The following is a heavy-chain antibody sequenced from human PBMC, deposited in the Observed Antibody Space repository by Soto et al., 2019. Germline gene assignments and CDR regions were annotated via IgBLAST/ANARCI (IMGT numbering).Heavy chain of an antibody. Sequence: QVQLVESGGGVVQPGRSLRLSCAASGFTFSSYGMHWVRQAPGKGLEWVAVISYDGSNKYYADSVKGRFTIYRDNSKNALYLQMNSVRAEDTAVYYCAKAEFDYWGHGTLVTVSS. V-gene: IGHV3-30*18. CDR1: GFTFSSYG. CDR3: AKAEFDY. J-gene: IGHJ4*01. CDR2: ISYDGSNK.